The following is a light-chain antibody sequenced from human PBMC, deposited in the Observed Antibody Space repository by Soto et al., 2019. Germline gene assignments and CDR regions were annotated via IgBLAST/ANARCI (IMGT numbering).Light chain of an antibody. CDR3: QQYYGTPLT. J-gene: IGKJ4*01. Sequence: DIVMTQSPDSLAVSLGERATINCKSSQSVLYSSNQKNYLAWYQQKPGQPPKLLISWASTRESGVPDRFSGGGSGTEFTLTISSLQAEDVAVYYCQQYYGTPLTFGGGTKVEIK. CDR2: WAS. CDR1: QSVLYSSNQKNY. V-gene: IGKV4-1*01.